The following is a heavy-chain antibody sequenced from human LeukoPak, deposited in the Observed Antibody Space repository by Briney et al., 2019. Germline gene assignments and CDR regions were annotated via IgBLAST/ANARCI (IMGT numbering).Heavy chain of an antibody. Sequence: PGRSLRLSCAASGFTFSSYGMHWVRQAPGKGLEWVAVISYDGSNKYYADSVKGRFTIPRDNSKNTLYLQTNSLRAEDTAVYYCAKDQKYCSGGSCPPYYFDYWGQGTLVTVSS. CDR3: AKDQKYCSGGSCPPYYFDY. J-gene: IGHJ4*02. V-gene: IGHV3-30*18. D-gene: IGHD2-15*01. CDR1: GFTFSSYG. CDR2: ISYDGSNK.